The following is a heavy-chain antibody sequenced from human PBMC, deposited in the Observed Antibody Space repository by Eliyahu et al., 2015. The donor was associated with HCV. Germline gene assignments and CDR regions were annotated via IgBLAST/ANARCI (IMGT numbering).Heavy chain of an antibody. CDR1: XXXFTSYW. Sequence: EVQLVQSGAEVKKPGESLXISCTGSXXXFTSYWIGWVRQMPGKGLXWMXIIYPGDSDTXYSPSFQGQVTISADKSISTAYLQWSSLKASDTAMYYCARRIGLWGSSSSDAFDIWGQGTMVTVSS. D-gene: IGHD6-6*01. V-gene: IGHV5-51*01. CDR3: ARRIGLWGSSSSDAFDI. J-gene: IGHJ3*02. CDR2: IYPGDSDT.